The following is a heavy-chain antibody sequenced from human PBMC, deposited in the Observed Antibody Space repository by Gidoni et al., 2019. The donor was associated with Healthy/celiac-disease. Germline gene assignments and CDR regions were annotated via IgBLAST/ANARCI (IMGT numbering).Heavy chain of an antibody. CDR1: GFPFSSYE. J-gene: IGHJ4*02. Sequence: EVQLVESGGGLVQPGGSLRLSCAASGFPFSSYEMNWVRQAPGKGLEWVSYISSSGSTIYYADSVKGRFTISRDNAKNSLYLQMNSLRAEDTAVYYCARSYYYDSSGYYPPPDYWGQGTLVTVSS. V-gene: IGHV3-48*03. D-gene: IGHD3-22*01. CDR2: ISSSGSTI. CDR3: ARSYYYDSSGYYPPPDY.